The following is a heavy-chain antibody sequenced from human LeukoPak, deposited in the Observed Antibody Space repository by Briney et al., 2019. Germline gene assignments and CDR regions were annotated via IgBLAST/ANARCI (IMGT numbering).Heavy chain of an antibody. Sequence: GGSLGLSCAASGFTVSSNYMSWVRQAPGKGLEWVSVIYSGGSTYYADSVKGRFTISRDNSKNTLYLQMNSLRAEDTAVYYCARGRDGYNAALDYWGQGTLVTVSS. CDR1: GFTVSSNY. D-gene: IGHD5-24*01. CDR2: IYSGGST. V-gene: IGHV3-53*01. CDR3: ARGRDGYNAALDY. J-gene: IGHJ4*02.